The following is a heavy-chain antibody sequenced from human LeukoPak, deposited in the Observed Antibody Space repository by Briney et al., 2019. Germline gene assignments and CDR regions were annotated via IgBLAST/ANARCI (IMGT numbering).Heavy chain of an antibody. Sequence: PSETLSLTCTVPGGPISSYYWSWIRQPPGKGLEWIGYFYYIGSTNYNPSLKSRVTISVDTSKNQFSLKLSAVTAADTAVYYCARDRFGGYGAFHIWGQGTMVTVPS. CDR1: GGPISSYY. D-gene: IGHD3-22*01. J-gene: IGHJ3*02. CDR3: ARDRFGGYGAFHI. CDR2: FYYIGST. V-gene: IGHV4-59*13.